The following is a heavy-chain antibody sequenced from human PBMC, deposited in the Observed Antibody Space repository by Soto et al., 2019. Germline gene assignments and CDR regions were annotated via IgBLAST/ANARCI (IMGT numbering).Heavy chain of an antibody. CDR3: ARRMKCSGGSCYHDAFDI. D-gene: IGHD2-15*01. V-gene: IGHV3-21*01. CDR2: ISSSSSYI. Sequence: GGSLRLSCAASGFTFSSYSMNWVRQAPGKGLEWVSSISSSSSYIYYADSVKGRFTISRDNAKNSLYLQMNSLRAEDTAVYYCARRMKCSGGSCYHDAFDIWGQGTMVTVSS. CDR1: GFTFSSYS. J-gene: IGHJ3*02.